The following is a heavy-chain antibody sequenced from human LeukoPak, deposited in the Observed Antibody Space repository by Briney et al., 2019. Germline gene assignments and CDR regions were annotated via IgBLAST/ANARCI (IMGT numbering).Heavy chain of an antibody. CDR2: ISSGRTT. CDR1: GFTFSDYY. Sequence: GGSLRLSCAASGFTFSDYYMSWIRQAPGKGLEWVSYISSGRTTYYADSVKGRFTISRDNAKNSLYLQMNSLRAEDTALYYCASGGIYYGAAFDFWGQGSLVTVSA. J-gene: IGHJ4*02. D-gene: IGHD1-26*01. CDR3: ASGGIYYGAAFDF. V-gene: IGHV3-11*01.